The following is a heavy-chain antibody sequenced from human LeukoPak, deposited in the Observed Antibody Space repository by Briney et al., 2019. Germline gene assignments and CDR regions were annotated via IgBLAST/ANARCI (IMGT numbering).Heavy chain of an antibody. Sequence: SETLSLTCAVSGGSISSGGYSWSWIRQPPGKGLEWIGYIYHSGSTYYNPSLKSRVTISVDTSKNQFSLKLSSVTAADTAVYYCATFAPKQWLVFDYWGQGTLVTVSS. CDR1: GGSISSGGYS. CDR3: ATFAPKQWLVFDY. CDR2: IYHSGST. V-gene: IGHV4-30-2*05. D-gene: IGHD6-19*01. J-gene: IGHJ4*02.